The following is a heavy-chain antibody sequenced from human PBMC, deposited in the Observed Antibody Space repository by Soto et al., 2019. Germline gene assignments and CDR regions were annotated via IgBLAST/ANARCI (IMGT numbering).Heavy chain of an antibody. CDR1: RYTLTELS. CDR3: ATQARPRQWELPLLFDD. Sequence: ASVKVSCRVSRYTLTELSMHWVRHAPGKGPEWMGVFDPEDGETNYAQKFQGRVTMTEDTSTETAYMEQSSLRAEDRALYYCATQARPRQWELPLLFDDGGQGTLVTVSS. CDR2: FDPEDGET. D-gene: IGHD1-26*01. J-gene: IGHJ4*02. V-gene: IGHV1-24*01.